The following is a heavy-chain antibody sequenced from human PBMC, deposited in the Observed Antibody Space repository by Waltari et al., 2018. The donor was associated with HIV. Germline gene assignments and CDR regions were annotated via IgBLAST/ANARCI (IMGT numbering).Heavy chain of an antibody. Sequence: QVQLQQWGTGLLKPSETLSLTCAVHGGSLSGYYWSWIRQSPGKGLEWIGQISHSGTTNYNPSLKRRVTMSVDTSRKQLSLKLTSVTAADTAVYYCARGYYYDTTEGWFDPWGQGTLVTVSS. V-gene: IGHV4-34*02. CDR3: ARGYYYDTTEGWFDP. J-gene: IGHJ5*02. CDR1: GGSLSGYY. D-gene: IGHD3-22*01. CDR2: ISHSGTT.